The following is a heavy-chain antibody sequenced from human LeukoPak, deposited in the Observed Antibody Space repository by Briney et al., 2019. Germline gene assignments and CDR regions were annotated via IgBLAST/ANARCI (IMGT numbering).Heavy chain of an antibody. CDR2: FDPEDGET. CDR3: ARDNTPIWSSGDYYYYMDV. D-gene: IGHD2-8*02. J-gene: IGHJ6*03. V-gene: IGHV1-24*01. Sequence: ASVKVSCKVSGYTLTELSMHWVRQAPGKGLEWMGGFDPEDGETIYAQKLQGRVTMTTDTSTSTAYMELRSLRSDDTAVYYCARDNTPIWSSGDYYYYMDVWGKGTTVTISS. CDR1: GYTLTELS.